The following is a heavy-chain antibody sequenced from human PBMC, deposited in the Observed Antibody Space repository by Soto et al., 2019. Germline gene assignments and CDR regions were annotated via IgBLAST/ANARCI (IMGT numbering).Heavy chain of an antibody. J-gene: IGHJ5*02. D-gene: IGHD3-3*01. CDR3: AHRATMTIFGLIIDNGIWFDP. V-gene: IGHV2-5*02. Sequence: QINLIESGPTLVKPPPTPTLTCTFSGFSLRTSGAAVGWGRQPPGRALEGLALIYWDGDKRYNASLGNRLPITKDTSMNQVVLTLTNVDPADTATYYCAHRATMTIFGLIIDNGIWFDPWGQGTRVIVSS. CDR2: IYWDGDK. CDR1: GFSLRTSGAA.